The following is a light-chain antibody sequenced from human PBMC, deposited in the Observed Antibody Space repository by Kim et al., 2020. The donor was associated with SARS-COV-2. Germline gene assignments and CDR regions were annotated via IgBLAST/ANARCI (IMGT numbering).Light chain of an antibody. V-gene: IGLV2-23*02. CDR3: CSYAGSSTFVV. CDR1: SSDVGNYHL. CDR2: EVS. J-gene: IGLJ2*01. Sequence: QSITISCTGTSSDVGNYHLVSWYQQRPGKAPKLLIFEVSKRPSGVSNRFSGSKSGDTASLTISGLQAEDEADYYCCSYAGSSTFVVFGGGTQLTVL.